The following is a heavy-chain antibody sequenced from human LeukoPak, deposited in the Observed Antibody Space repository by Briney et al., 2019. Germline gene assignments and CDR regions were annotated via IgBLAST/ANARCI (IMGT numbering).Heavy chain of an antibody. D-gene: IGHD2-15*01. J-gene: IGHJ4*02. CDR1: GFTFSSSA. V-gene: IGHV3-23*01. Sequence: GGSLRLSCAASGFTFSSSAMSWVGQAPGKGLEWVSAISNNGGYTYYADSVQGRFTISRDNSKSTLCLQMNSLRAEDTAVYYCAKQLGYCSDGSCYFPYWGQGTLVTVSS. CDR3: AKQLGYCSDGSCYFPY. CDR2: ISNNGGYT.